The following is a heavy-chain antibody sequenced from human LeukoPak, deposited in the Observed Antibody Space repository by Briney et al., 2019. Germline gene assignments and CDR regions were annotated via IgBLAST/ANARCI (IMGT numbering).Heavy chain of an antibody. J-gene: IGHJ4*02. D-gene: IGHD1-14*01. CDR1: GFTFSSYW. CDR2: INSDGRTT. V-gene: IGHV3-74*01. Sequence: GGSLRLSCAASGFTFSSYWMHWVREAPGKGLVWVSRINSDGRTTSYAGSVKGRLTISRDNAKNTLYLQMNSLRAEDMAVYYCARNQGSDLDYWGQGTLVTVSS. CDR3: ARNQGSDLDY.